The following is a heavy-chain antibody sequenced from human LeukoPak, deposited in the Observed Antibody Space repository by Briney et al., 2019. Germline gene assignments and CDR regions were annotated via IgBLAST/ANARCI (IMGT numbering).Heavy chain of an antibody. CDR1: GYTFTNSY. Sequence: ASVKVSCKASGYTFTNSYMHWVRQAPGQGLEWMGIINPNGGTTSYPQKFQGRVTMTRDMSTSTVYMELSSLRSEDTAVYYCARGPRATVTTENWGQGTLVTVSS. D-gene: IGHD4-17*01. CDR3: ARGPRATVTTEN. V-gene: IGHV1-46*01. J-gene: IGHJ4*02. CDR2: INPNGGTT.